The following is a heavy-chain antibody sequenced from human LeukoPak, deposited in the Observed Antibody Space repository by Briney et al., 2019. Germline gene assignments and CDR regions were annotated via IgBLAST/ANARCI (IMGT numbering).Heavy chain of an antibody. CDR2: IYSSGST. CDR1: GCSISGFY. V-gene: IGHV4-4*07. J-gene: IGHJ6*02. Sequence: TSETLSLTCTVSGCSISGFYWNWIRQSAEKGLEWLGRIYSSGSTNYNPSLGGRVSMSVDTSKNHFSLRLSSVTAADTAFYFCAKGGSNYFYYGMDVWGQGTTVTVSS. CDR3: AKGGSNYFYYGMDV. D-gene: IGHD3-9*01.